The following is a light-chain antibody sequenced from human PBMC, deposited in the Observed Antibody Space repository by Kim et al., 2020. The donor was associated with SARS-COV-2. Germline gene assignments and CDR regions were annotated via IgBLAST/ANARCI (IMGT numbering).Light chain of an antibody. J-gene: IGKJ4*01. CDR1: QIITTG. V-gene: IGKV1-5*01. Sequence: VSVGDRCPVTCRASQIITTGLAWYRQRPGKAPEPLSYDASSLQSGVPSRFTGSGSGTEFTLTISSLQPDDFATYYCQQHKTFPLTFGGGTKVDIK. CDR2: DAS. CDR3: QQHKTFPLT.